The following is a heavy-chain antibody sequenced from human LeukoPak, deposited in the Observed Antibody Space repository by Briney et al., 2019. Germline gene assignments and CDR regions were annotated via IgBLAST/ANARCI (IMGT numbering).Heavy chain of an antibody. J-gene: IGHJ5*02. D-gene: IGHD2-21*02. V-gene: IGHV4-59*08. Sequence: PSETLSLTCTVSGGSISGYFWSWIWQPPGKGLEWIGYIYYKGITNYNPSLKSRVTISLDTSKSQFSLKLSSVTAADTAVYYCARLVAVTGTVDWFDPWGQGTVVTVSS. CDR1: GGSISGYF. CDR3: ARLVAVTGTVDWFDP. CDR2: IYYKGIT.